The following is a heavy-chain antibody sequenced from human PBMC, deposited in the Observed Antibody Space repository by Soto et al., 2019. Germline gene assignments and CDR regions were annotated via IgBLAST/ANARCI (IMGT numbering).Heavy chain of an antibody. D-gene: IGHD3-3*01. CDR3: ASYGEGTYYDFWSGYYPGYYYGMDV. Sequence: PGESLKISCKGSGYSFTSYWISWVRQMPGKGLEWMGRIVPSDSYTNYSPSFQGHVTISADKSISTAYLQWSSLKASDTAMYYCASYGEGTYYDFWSGYYPGYYYGMDVWGQGTTVTAP. CDR2: IVPSDSYT. CDR1: GYSFTSYW. J-gene: IGHJ6*02. V-gene: IGHV5-10-1*01.